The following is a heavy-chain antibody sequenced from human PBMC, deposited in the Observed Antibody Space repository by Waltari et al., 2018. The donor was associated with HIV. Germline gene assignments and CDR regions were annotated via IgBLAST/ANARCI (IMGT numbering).Heavy chain of an antibody. CDR3: ARDPHYYDSSGVDY. D-gene: IGHD3-22*01. J-gene: IGHJ4*02. CDR2: IYYSGST. Sequence: QLQLQESGPGLVKPSETLSLTCTVSGGSIRSSSYYWGWIRQPPGKGLEWIGSIYYSGSTYYNPSLKSRVTISVDTSKNQFSLKLSSVTAADTAVYYCARDPHYYDSSGVDYWGQGTLVTVSS. V-gene: IGHV4-39*07. CDR1: GGSIRSSSYY.